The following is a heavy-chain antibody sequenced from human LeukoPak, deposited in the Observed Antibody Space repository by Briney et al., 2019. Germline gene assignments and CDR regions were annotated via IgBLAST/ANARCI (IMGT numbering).Heavy chain of an antibody. V-gene: IGHV4-34*01. CDR1: GFTFSVYS. D-gene: IGHD6-13*01. Sequence: GSLRLSCAASGFTFSVYSMNWVRQAPGKGLEWIGEINHSGSTNYHPSLEGRVTISVDTSKNQFSLKLTSVTAADTAVYYCARGGGSSWYVDYWGQGTLVTVSS. CDR2: INHSGST. CDR3: ARGGGSSWYVDY. J-gene: IGHJ4*02.